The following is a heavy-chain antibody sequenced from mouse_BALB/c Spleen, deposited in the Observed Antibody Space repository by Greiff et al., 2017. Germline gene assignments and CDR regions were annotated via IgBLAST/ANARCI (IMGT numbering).Heavy chain of an antibody. V-gene: IGHV5-12-2*01. CDR1: GFTFSSYT. J-gene: IGHJ1*01. Sequence: EVHLVESGGGLVQPGGSRKLSCAASGFTFSSYTMSWVRQTPEKRLEWVAYISNGGGSTYYPDTVKGRFTISRDNAKNTLYLQMSSLKSEDTAMYYCARHYGSSDWYFDVWGAGTTVTVSS. D-gene: IGHD1-1*01. CDR3: ARHYGSSDWYFDV. CDR2: ISNGGGST.